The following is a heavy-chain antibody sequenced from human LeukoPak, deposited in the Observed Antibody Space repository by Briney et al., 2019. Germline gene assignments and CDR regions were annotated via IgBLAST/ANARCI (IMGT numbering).Heavy chain of an antibody. CDR3: ARVIAAAGEVDY. J-gene: IGHJ4*02. D-gene: IGHD6-13*01. CDR1: GFTFSSYS. Sequence: GGSLRLSCAASGFTFSSYSMNWVRQAPGKGLEWVSSISSSSSYIYYADSVKGRFTISRDNAKNSLYLQMNSLRAEDTAVYYCARVIAAAGEVDYWGQGTLVTVSS. CDR2: ISSSSSYI. V-gene: IGHV3-21*01.